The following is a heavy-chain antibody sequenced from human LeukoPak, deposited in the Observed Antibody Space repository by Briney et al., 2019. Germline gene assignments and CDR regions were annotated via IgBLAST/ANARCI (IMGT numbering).Heavy chain of an antibody. D-gene: IGHD2-15*01. V-gene: IGHV4-59*01. CDR1: GVSISSYY. J-gene: IGHJ5*02. Sequence: SETLSLTCTVSGVSISSYYWSWIRQPPGKGLEWIGYIYYSGSTNYNPSLKSRVTISVDTSKNQFSLKLSSVTAADTAVYYCARGGSSWYEPWGQGTLVTVSS. CDR3: ARGGSSWYEP. CDR2: IYYSGST.